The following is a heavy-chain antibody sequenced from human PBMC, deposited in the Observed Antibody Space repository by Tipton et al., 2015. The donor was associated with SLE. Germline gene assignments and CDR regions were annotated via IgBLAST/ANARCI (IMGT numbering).Heavy chain of an antibody. D-gene: IGHD6-13*01. CDR2: ISSDGSNK. J-gene: IGHJ4*02. V-gene: IGHV3-30-3*02. CDR1: GFTFSIYA. CDR3: AKHHYPGIVAAGYFDY. Sequence: SLRLSCAASGFTFSIYAMHWVRQAPGKGLEWVAVISSDGSNKYYADSVKGRFTISRDNSKNTLYLQMNSLRAEDTAVYYCAKHHYPGIVAAGYFDYWGQGTLVTVSS.